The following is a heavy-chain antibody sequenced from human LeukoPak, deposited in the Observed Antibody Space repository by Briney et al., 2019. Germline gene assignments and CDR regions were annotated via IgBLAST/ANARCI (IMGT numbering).Heavy chain of an antibody. CDR3: ARLLIYCSSTSCHFDY. Sequence: SETLSLTRTVSGGSISSSNYYWGWIRHPPGKGLEWIGSIYYSGITYHNPSLKSRVTIPVHTSNQQFSLTLSSVTSTHTALSYWARLLIYCSSTSCHFDYWGQGTLVTVSS. CDR2: IYYSGIT. CDR1: GGSISSSNYY. V-gene: IGHV4-39*01. J-gene: IGHJ4*02. D-gene: IGHD2-2*01.